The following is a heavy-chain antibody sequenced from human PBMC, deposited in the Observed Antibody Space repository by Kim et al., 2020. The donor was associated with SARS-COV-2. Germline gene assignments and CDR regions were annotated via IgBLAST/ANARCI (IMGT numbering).Heavy chain of an antibody. J-gene: IGHJ4*02. CDR3: ARLSGSYFYSIDY. Sequence: YNPSLKSRVTKSEDTSKNQYSLKLSSVTAADTAVYYCARLSGSYFYSIDYWGQGTLVTVSS. V-gene: IGHV4-39*01. D-gene: IGHD1-26*01.